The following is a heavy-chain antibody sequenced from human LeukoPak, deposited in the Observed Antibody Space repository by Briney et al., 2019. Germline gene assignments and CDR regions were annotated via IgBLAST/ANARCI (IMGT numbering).Heavy chain of an antibody. J-gene: IGHJ4*02. CDR2: INGDGSYT. CDR1: GFTFSSYW. V-gene: IGHV3-74*01. D-gene: IGHD1-1*01. CDR3: VRDGRNWL. Sequence: GGSLRLSCAASGFTFSSYWMHWVRLGPGNGPVWASRINGDGSYTNHADSVKGRFTISRDNAKNTLFLQMNSLRAEDTAMYFCVRDGRNWLWGQGTLVTVSS.